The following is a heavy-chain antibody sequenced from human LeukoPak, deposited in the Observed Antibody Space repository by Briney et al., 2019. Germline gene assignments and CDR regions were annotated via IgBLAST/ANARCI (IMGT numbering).Heavy chain of an antibody. CDR3: AKDGVDFWSGYTNWFGP. D-gene: IGHD3-3*01. V-gene: IGHV3-23*01. CDR1: GFTFSSYA. Sequence: GASLRLSCAASGFTFSSYAMCWVRQAPGKGLEWVSAISGSGGSTYYADSVKGRFTISRDNSKNTLYLQMNSLRAEDTAVYYCAKDGVDFWSGYTNWFGPWGQGTLVTVSS. CDR2: ISGSGGST. J-gene: IGHJ5*02.